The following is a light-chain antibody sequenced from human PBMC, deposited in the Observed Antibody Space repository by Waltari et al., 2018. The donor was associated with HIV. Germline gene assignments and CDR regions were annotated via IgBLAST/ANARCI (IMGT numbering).Light chain of an antibody. V-gene: IGKV3-15*01. Sequence: IVMTQSPATLSVSPGERATLSCRASQSVSSHLAWYQQKPGQAPRLLIYRASTRATGVPARFSGSGSGTEVTLTISSLQYEDFAIYYCQQYNDWPPITFGQGTRLEIK. J-gene: IGKJ5*01. CDR2: RAS. CDR1: QSVSSH. CDR3: QQYNDWPPIT.